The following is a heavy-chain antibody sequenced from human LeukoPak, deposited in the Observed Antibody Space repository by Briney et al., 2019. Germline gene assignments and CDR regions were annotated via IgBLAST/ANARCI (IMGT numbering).Heavy chain of an antibody. V-gene: IGHV1-18*01. CDR1: GYTFTSYG. J-gene: IGHJ4*02. CDR2: ISAYNGNT. D-gene: IGHD3-22*01. Sequence: ASVKVSCKASGYTFTSYGISWVRQAPGQGLEWMGWISAYNGNTNYAQKLQGRVTMTTDTSTSIAYMELRSLRSDDTAVYYCATSRDHYYDSSGYYYVYDYFDYWGQGTLVTVSS. CDR3: ATSRDHYYDSSGYYYVYDYFDY.